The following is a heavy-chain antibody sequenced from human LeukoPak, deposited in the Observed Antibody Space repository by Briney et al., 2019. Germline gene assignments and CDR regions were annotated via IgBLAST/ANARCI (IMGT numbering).Heavy chain of an antibody. D-gene: IGHD3-3*01. J-gene: IGHJ6*03. Sequence: PSETLSLTCTVSGGSISSYYWSWIRQPPGKGLEWIGYIFYSGSTNYNPSLKSRVTISVDTSKNQFSLKLSSVTAADTAVYYCARLPVLRFRVGNYMDVWGKGTTVTVSS. CDR2: IFYSGST. CDR1: GGSISSYY. CDR3: ARLPVLRFRVGNYMDV. V-gene: IGHV4-59*12.